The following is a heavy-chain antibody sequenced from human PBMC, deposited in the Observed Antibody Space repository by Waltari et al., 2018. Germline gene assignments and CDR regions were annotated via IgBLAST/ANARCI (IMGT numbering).Heavy chain of an antibody. CDR2: LHYSGST. Sequence: QVQLQESGPGLVKPSQTLSLTCTVSGDSISRVGYYWTRIRQQPGKGLECIGYLHYSGSTYYNPSLKSRVTISIDTSKKQFSLKLTSVTAADTAVYYCARESYSSSAGYFYYYGLDVWGQGTTVTVSS. CDR1: GDSISRVGYY. J-gene: IGHJ6*02. D-gene: IGHD6-6*01. CDR3: ARESYSSSAGYFYYYGLDV. V-gene: IGHV4-31*03.